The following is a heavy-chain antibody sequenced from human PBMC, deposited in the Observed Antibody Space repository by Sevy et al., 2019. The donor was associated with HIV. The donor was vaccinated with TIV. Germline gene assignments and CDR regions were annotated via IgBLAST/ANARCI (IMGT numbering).Heavy chain of an antibody. Sequence: GVSLRLSCAASEISFGDYYMSWIRQTPGKGLEWISYISSGGSIIYYADSVKGRFTISRDNAKNSLYLQMNSLRAEDTAVYYCTRVRYNYGSYYFDYWGQGTLVTVSS. CDR1: EISFGDYY. V-gene: IGHV3-11*01. D-gene: IGHD1-1*01. CDR2: ISSGGSII. CDR3: TRVRYNYGSYYFDY. J-gene: IGHJ4*02.